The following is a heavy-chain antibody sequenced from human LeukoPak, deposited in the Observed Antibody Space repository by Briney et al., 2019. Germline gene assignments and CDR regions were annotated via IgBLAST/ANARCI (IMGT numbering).Heavy chain of an antibody. CDR2: IYYSGST. Sequence: SETLSLTCTVSGGSINSYFWTWIRQPPGKGLEWIGYIYYSGSTNYNPSLKSRVTISVDTSKNHFSLKLSSVTAADTAVYYCARDHSSGWYGGYWGQGTLVTVSS. J-gene: IGHJ4*02. V-gene: IGHV4-59*01. CDR3: ARDHSSGWYGGY. CDR1: GGSINSYF. D-gene: IGHD6-19*01.